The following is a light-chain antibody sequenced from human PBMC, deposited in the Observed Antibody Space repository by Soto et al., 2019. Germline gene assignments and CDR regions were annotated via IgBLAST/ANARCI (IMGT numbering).Light chain of an antibody. Sequence: EIVLTQSPGTLSLSPWERATLSCRASQSVSSSYLAWYQQKPGQAPRLLIYGASSRATGIPDRFSGSGSGTDFTLTISRLEPEDFAVYYCQQYGSFPITFGQGTRLEIK. V-gene: IGKV3-20*01. CDR1: QSVSSSY. J-gene: IGKJ5*01. CDR3: QQYGSFPIT. CDR2: GAS.